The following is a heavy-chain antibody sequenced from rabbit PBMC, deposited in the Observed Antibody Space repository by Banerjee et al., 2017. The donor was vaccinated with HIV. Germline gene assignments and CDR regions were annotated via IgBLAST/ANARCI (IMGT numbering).Heavy chain of an antibody. D-gene: IGHD1-1*01. CDR1: GFSFSNKYV. J-gene: IGHJ2*01. CDR3: ARGGYYAGDGYAA. Sequence: QEQLEESGGDLVKPEGSLTLTCTASGFSFSNKYVMCWVRQAPGKGLEWIGCINTSSGNTVYASWAKGRFTISSDNAQNTVDLQMNSLTAADTATYFCARGGYYAGDGYAAWGQGTLVTV. V-gene: IGHV1S45*01. CDR2: INTSSGNT.